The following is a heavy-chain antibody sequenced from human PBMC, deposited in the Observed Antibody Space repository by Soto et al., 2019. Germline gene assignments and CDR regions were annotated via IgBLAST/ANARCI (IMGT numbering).Heavy chain of an antibody. Sequence: GGSLRLSCAASGFTFSSYWMHWVRQAPGKGLVWVSRINSDGSSTSYADSVKGRFTISRDNAKNTLYLQMNSLRAEDTAVYYCARDDGIVVVPAALHPVGWFDPWGQGTLVTVSS. CDR3: ARDDGIVVVPAALHPVGWFDP. CDR2: INSDGSST. D-gene: IGHD2-2*01. J-gene: IGHJ5*02. CDR1: GFTFSSYW. V-gene: IGHV3-74*01.